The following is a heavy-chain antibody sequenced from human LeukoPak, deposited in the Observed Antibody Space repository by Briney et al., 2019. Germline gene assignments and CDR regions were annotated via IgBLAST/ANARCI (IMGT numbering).Heavy chain of an antibody. J-gene: IGHJ4*02. D-gene: IGHD3-22*01. V-gene: IGHV3-23*01. CDR2: ISGSGGST. Sequence: GGSLRLPCAASGFTFSSYAMSWVRQAPGKGLEWVSAISGSGGSTYYADSVKGRFTISRDNSKNTLYLQMNSLRAEDTAVYYCAKDLVGGDSSGYYYHDYWGQGTLVTVSS. CDR1: GFTFSSYA. CDR3: AKDLVGGDSSGYYYHDY.